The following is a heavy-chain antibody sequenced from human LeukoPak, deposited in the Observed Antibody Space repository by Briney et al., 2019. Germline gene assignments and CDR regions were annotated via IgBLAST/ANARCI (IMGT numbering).Heavy chain of an antibody. J-gene: IGHJ6*03. CDR3: ARSYASGIHYMDV. CDR1: GFTLSNHA. V-gene: IGHV3-64*01. D-gene: IGHD3-10*01. Sequence: PGGSLRLSCVASGFTLSNHAMHWVCQGPGKGLEYVSAISLTGDSTYYANSVKGRFTISRDDSKNTLYLQMGSLRTEDMAIYYCARSYASGIHYMDVWGKGSTVTVSS. CDR2: ISLTGDST.